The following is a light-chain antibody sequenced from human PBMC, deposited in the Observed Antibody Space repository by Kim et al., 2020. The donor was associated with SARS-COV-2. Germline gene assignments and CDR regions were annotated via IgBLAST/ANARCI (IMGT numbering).Light chain of an antibody. CDR1: QSVSSSY. V-gene: IGKV3-20*01. J-gene: IGKJ1*01. Sequence: IVLTQSPCTLSLSPGERATLSCRASQSVSSSYLAWYQQKPGQAPRLLIYGASSRATGIPDRFSGSESGTDFTLTISRLEPEDFAVYYCQQYGSSPRTFGQGTKVDIK. CDR2: GAS. CDR3: QQYGSSPRT.